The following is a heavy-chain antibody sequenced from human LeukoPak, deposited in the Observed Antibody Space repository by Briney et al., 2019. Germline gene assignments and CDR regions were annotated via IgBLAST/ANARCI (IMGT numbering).Heavy chain of an antibody. J-gene: IGHJ3*02. V-gene: IGHV1-18*01. Sequence: ASVKASCKASGYTFTSYGISWVRQAPGQGLEWMGWISAYNGNTNYAQKLQGRVTMTTDTSTSTAYMELRSLRSDDTAVYYCASSGYSYGYTWPSHAFDIWGQGTMVTVSS. CDR3: ASSGYSYGYTWPSHAFDI. CDR2: ISAYNGNT. D-gene: IGHD5-18*01. CDR1: GYTFTSYG.